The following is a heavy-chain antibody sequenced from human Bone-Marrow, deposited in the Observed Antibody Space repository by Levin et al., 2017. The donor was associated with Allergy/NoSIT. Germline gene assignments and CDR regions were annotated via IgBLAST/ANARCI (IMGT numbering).Heavy chain of an antibody. J-gene: IGHJ3*01. CDR1: GFTLSDAL. CDR3: TTTLRSIRSAV. CDR2: IKSQTESGTT. V-gene: IGHV3-15*01. D-gene: IGHD3-3*02. Sequence: PGGSLRLSCAGSGFTLSDALMTWVRQSPGKGLEWVGRIKSQTESGTTDYAAPVQGRFIISRDDSTNTLYLQLYSLKTEDTAMYYCTTTLRSIRSAVWGQGTMVTVSS.